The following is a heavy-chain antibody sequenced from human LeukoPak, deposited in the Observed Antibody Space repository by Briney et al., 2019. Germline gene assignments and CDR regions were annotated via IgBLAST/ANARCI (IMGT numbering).Heavy chain of an antibody. D-gene: IGHD6-13*01. CDR3: AREVGSWKNWFDP. J-gene: IGHJ5*02. V-gene: IGHV3-21*01. CDR1: RFTFSSYS. CDR2: ISSSGSYI. Sequence: GGSLRLSCAASRFTFSSYSMNWVRQAPGKGLEWVSSISSSGSYIYYADSVKGRFTISRDNAKNSLYLQMNSLRAEDTAVYYCAREVGSWKNWFDPWGQGTLVTVSS.